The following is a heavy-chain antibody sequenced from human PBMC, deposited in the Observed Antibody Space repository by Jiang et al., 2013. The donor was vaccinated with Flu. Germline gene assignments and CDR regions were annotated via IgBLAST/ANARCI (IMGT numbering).Heavy chain of an antibody. D-gene: IGHD1-1*01. CDR2: IDTGGST. Sequence: ESGGGLVQPGGSLRLSCAASAFTVSNSYISWVRRAPGKGLEWVSIIDTGGSTHYADSVKGRFTISRDNSKNTLYLQMNSLRAEDTAVYYCGRGAGFLIDYWGQGTLVTVSS. CDR3: GRGAGFLIDY. CDR1: AFTVSNSY. J-gene: IGHJ4*02. V-gene: IGHV3-66*01.